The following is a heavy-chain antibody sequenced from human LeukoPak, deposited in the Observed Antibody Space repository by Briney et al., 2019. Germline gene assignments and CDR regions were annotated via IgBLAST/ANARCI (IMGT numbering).Heavy chain of an antibody. CDR1: GGSISSGDYY. D-gene: IGHD1-1*01. V-gene: IGHV4-30-4*08. CDR3: ARGLLGYPPQAFDI. Sequence: PSETLSLTCTVSGGSISSGDYYWSWIRQPPGKGLEWIGYIYYSGSTYYNPSLKSRVTISVDTSKNQFSLKLSSVTAADTAVYYCARGLLGYPPQAFDIWGQGTMVTVSS. J-gene: IGHJ3*02. CDR2: IYYSGST.